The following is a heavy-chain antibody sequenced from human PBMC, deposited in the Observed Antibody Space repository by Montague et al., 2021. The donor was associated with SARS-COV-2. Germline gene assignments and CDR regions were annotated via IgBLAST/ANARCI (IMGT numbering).Heavy chain of an antibody. CDR1: GASISRSACY. J-gene: IGHJ4*02. CDR3: ASLLPDGTVGAPDFPFDS. D-gene: IGHD1-14*01. V-gene: IGHV4-39*01. CDR2: IHYIRNT. Sequence: SETLSLTCNVSGASISRSACYWAWIRQPPGKGLELIGSIHYIRNTYYNPSLESRVTISVDTSENQVSLKLRSVIAADPAVHYCASLLPDGTVGAPDFPFDSWGQGTLVTVSS.